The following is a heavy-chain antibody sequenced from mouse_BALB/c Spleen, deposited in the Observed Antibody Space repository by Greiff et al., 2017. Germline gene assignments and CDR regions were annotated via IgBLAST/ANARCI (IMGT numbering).Heavy chain of an antibody. V-gene: IGHV14-3*02. CDR1: GFNIKDTY. CDR3: SILGGYSYFDY. CDR2: IDPANGNT. Sequence: VQLQQSGAELVKPGASVKLSCTASGFNIKDTYMHWVKQRPEQGLEWIGRIDPANGNTKYDPKFQGKATITADTSSNTAYLQLSSLTSEDTAVYYCSILGGYSYFDYWGQGTTLTVSS. D-gene: IGHD2-3*01. J-gene: IGHJ2*01.